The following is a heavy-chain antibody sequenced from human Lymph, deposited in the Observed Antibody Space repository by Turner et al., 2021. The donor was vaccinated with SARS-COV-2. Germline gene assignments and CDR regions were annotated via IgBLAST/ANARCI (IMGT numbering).Heavy chain of an antibody. D-gene: IGHD3-16*01. J-gene: IGHJ4*02. V-gene: IGHV3-33*01. CDR2: IWFDGSNK. CDR1: AFTVSNSG. Sequence: QVQLVESGGGVVQPGRSLSLSCAASAFTVSNSGMHWVRQAPGKGLEWVAVIWFDGSNKYYADSVKGRFTISRDNSKNTLYLQMNSLRAEDTAVYYCARHNGGRLDYWGQGTLVTVSS. CDR3: ARHNGGRLDY.